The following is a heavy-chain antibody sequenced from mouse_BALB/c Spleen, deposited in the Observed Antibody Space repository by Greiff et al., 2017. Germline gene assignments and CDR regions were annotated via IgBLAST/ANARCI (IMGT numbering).Heavy chain of an antibody. Sequence: QVQLKESGPGLVAPSQSLSITCTVSGFSLTGYGVNWVRQPPGKGLEWLGMIWGDGSTDYNSALKSRLSISKDNSKSQVFLKMNSLQTDDTARYYCAREGSSVRFYAMDYWGQGTSVTVSS. CDR1: GFSLTGYG. V-gene: IGHV2-6-7*01. J-gene: IGHJ4*01. CDR2: IWGDGST. D-gene: IGHD1-1*01. CDR3: AREGSSVRFYAMDY.